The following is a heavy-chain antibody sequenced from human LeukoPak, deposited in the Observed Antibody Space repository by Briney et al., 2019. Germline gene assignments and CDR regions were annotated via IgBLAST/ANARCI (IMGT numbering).Heavy chain of an antibody. V-gene: IGHV3-30*04. CDR3: ARDLIEQWLVYYYYYGMDV. D-gene: IGHD6-19*01. Sequence: GGSLRLSCAASGFTFSSYAMHWVRQAPGKGLEWVAVISYDGSNKYYADSVKGRFTTSRDNSKNTLYLQMNSLRAEDTAVYYCARDLIEQWLVYYYYYGMDVWGQGTTVTVSS. J-gene: IGHJ6*02. CDR2: ISYDGSNK. CDR1: GFTFSSYA.